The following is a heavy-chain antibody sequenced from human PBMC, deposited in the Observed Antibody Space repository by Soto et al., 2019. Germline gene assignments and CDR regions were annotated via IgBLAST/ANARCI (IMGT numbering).Heavy chain of an antibody. D-gene: IGHD6-19*01. CDR1: GYNFASYW. CDR3: ATSLSVTGNFDY. V-gene: IGHV5-51*01. CDR2: IYAGDSET. J-gene: IGHJ4*02. Sequence: GESLKISCKGSGYNFASYWIGWVRQMPGKGLEWMGIIYAGDSETKYSPPFQGQVTMSADKSTSTAYLQWSSLKASDTAMYYCATSLSVTGNFDYWGQGTLVTVPS.